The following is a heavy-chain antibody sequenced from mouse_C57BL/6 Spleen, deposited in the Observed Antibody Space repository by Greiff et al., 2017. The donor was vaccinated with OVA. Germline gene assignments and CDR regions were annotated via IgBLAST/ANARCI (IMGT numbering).Heavy chain of an antibody. D-gene: IGHD1-1*01. CDR3: TRITTVVANFDY. CDR2: IDPETGGT. CDR1: GYTFTDYE. J-gene: IGHJ2*01. Sequence: QVQLKQSGAELVRPGASVTLSCKASGYTFTDYEMHWVKQTPVHGLEWIGAIDPETGGTAYNQKFKGKAILTADKSSSTAYMELRSLTSEDSAVYYCTRITTVVANFDYWGQGTTLTVSS. V-gene: IGHV1-15*01.